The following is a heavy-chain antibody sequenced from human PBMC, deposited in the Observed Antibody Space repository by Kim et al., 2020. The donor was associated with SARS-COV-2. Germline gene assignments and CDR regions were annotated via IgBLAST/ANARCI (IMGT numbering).Heavy chain of an antibody. J-gene: IGHJ4*02. CDR1: GFTFDDYA. CDR2: ISWNSGSI. V-gene: IGHV3-9*01. CDR3: AILRDGYGDAKGFGY. D-gene: IGHD4-17*01. Sequence: GGSLRLSCAASGFTFDDYAMHWVRQAPGKGLEWVSGISWNSGSIGYADSVKGRFTISRDNAKNSLYLQMNSLRAEDTALYYCAILRDGYGDAKGFGYWGQGTLVTVSS.